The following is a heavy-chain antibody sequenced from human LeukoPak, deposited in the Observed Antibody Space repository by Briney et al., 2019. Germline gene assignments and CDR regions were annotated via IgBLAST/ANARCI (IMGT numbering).Heavy chain of an antibody. CDR1: GGSISSYY. CDR2: IYYSGST. D-gene: IGHD4-17*01. J-gene: IGHJ4*02. CDR3: ARHGGHGEPLDY. Sequence: PSETLSLTCTVSGGSISSYYWSWIRQPPGKGLEWIGYIYYSGSTNYNPSLKSRVTISVDTSKNQFSLKLSSVTAADTAVYYCARHGGHGEPLDYWGQGTLVTVSS. V-gene: IGHV4-59*08.